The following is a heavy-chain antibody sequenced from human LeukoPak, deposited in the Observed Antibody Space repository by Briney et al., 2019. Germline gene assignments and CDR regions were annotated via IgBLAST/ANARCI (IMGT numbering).Heavy chain of an antibody. V-gene: IGHV5-51*01. CDR1: GYSFTNYW. CDR3: VRESSIDWHAFDY. Sequence: GESLKISCKPSGYSFTNYWIGWVRQMPGKGLEWLGIIYPDDSESRYSPSFQGQVTFSFDKSIATAYIHWSSLRASDSAMYYCVRESSIDWHAFDYWGQGTLVTVSS. J-gene: IGHJ4*02. CDR2: IYPDDSES. D-gene: IGHD1-1*01.